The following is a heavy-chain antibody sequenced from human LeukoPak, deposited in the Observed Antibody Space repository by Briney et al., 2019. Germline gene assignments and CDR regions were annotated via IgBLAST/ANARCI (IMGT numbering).Heavy chain of an antibody. J-gene: IGHJ4*02. V-gene: IGHV4-59*08. D-gene: IGHD6-13*01. CDR3: ARHFSGAAAPLPFDF. CDR2: IYYSGST. CDR1: GGSITNYY. Sequence: SETLSLTCTVSGGSITNYYWSWIRQPPGEGLEWIAYIYYSGSTEYNPSLESRDTISVDTSKNQFSLKVYSVTAADTAVYYCARHFSGAAAPLPFDFWGQGTLVTVSS.